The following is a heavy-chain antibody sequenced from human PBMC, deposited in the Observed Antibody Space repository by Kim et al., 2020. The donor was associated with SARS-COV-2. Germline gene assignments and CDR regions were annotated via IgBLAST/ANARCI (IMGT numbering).Heavy chain of an antibody. V-gene: IGHV3-9*01. CDR3: AKSGRYYGSGSSLFDP. D-gene: IGHD3-10*01. CDR1: RFTFDDYA. CDR2: ISWNSGSI. J-gene: IGHJ5*02. Sequence: GGSLRLSCAASRFTFDDYAMHWVRQAPGKGLEWVSGISWNSGSIGYADSVKGRFTISRDNAKNSLYLQMNSLRAEDTALYYCAKSGRYYGSGSSLFDPWG.